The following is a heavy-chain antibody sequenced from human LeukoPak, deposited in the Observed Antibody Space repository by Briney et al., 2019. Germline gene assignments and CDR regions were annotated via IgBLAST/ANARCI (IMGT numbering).Heavy chain of an antibody. Sequence: SETLSLTCTVSGGSISSDHWSWIRQPPGKGLQWIGYTYYSGSTNYNPSLKSRVTISIDTSKNQFSLKVSSVTAADTAVYYCARTFSSSWLDYWGQGTLVTVSS. V-gene: IGHV4-59*01. J-gene: IGHJ4*02. CDR3: ARTFSSSWLDY. D-gene: IGHD6-13*01. CDR2: TYYSGST. CDR1: GGSISSDH.